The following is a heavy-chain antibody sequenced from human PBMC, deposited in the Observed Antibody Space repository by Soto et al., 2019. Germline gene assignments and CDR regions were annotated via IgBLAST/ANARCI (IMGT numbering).Heavy chain of an antibody. Sequence: QVQLVESGGGVVQPGRSLRLSCAASGFTFRSYPMHWVRQAPGKGLEWVAVISYDGSNKYYAVSVKGRFTISRDNSKNTLYLQMNSLRAEDTAVYYCARPEGYSYGYGFDYWGQGTLVTVSS. V-gene: IGHV3-30-3*01. J-gene: IGHJ4*02. CDR1: GFTFRSYP. CDR3: ARPEGYSYGYGFDY. D-gene: IGHD5-18*01. CDR2: ISYDGSNK.